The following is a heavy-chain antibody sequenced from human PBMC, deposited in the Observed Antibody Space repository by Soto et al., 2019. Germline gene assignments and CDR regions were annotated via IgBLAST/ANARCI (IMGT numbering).Heavy chain of an antibody. CDR1: GFTFSSYG. J-gene: IGHJ4*02. V-gene: IGHV3-33*01. D-gene: IGHD5-18*01. Sequence: QVQLVESGGGVVQPGRSLRLSCAASGFTFSSYGMHWVRQAPGKGLEWVAVIWYDGSNKYYADSVKGRFTISRDNSKNTLYLQMNSLRAEDTAVYYCARAGTAMAPFDYWGQGTLVTVSS. CDR3: ARAGTAMAPFDY. CDR2: IWYDGSNK.